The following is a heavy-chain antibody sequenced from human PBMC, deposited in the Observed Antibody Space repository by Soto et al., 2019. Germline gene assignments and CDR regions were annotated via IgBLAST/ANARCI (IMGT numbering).Heavy chain of an antibody. Sequence: ASVKVSCKASGYTFTSYAMHWVRQAPGQRLEWMGWINAGNGNTKYSQKFQGRVTITRDTSASTAYMELSSLRSEDTAVYYCARDLGAYYYYGMDVWGQGTTVTVSS. D-gene: IGHD2-15*01. CDR2: INAGNGNT. CDR1: GYTFTSYA. J-gene: IGHJ6*02. V-gene: IGHV1-3*01. CDR3: ARDLGAYYYYGMDV.